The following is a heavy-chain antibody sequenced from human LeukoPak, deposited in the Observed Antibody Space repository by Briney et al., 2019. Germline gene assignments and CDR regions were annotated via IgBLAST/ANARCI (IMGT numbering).Heavy chain of an antibody. CDR2: IRKEGSVQ. CDR3: ARDGIMTYAFDI. Sequence: GYPRQPRSDPGVALNRYWVSWERQAPGKGLDPMANIRKEGSVQDYVYSVKGRFTISRDNAKDSLFLQLNNLRAEDTAVYFCARDGIMTYAFDIWGQGTKVTVSP. D-gene: IGHD1-1*01. V-gene: IGHV3-7*01. J-gene: IGHJ3*02. CDR1: GVALNRYW.